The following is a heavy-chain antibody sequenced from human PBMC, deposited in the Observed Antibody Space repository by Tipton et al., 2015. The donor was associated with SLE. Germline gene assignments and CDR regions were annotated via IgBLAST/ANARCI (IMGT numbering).Heavy chain of an antibody. V-gene: IGHV4-34*01. CDR1: GGSFSGYY. CDR3: ARQRLRLLSPLDA. Sequence: TLSLTCAVYGGSFSGYYWTWIRQPPGKGLEWIGEINHGGSTNYNPSLKSRVTISEDTSKNQFSLELTSVTAADTAVYYCARQRLRLLSPLDAWGQGTTVTVSS. CDR2: INHGGST. D-gene: IGHD3-10*01. J-gene: IGHJ6*02.